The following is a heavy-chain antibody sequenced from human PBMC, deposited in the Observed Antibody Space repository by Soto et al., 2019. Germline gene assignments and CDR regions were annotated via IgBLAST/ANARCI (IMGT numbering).Heavy chain of an antibody. CDR3: ARDHSQYYDSSGYGGFDYGMDV. J-gene: IGHJ6*02. CDR1: GGYISSGGYY. D-gene: IGHD3-22*01. V-gene: IGHV4-31*03. Sequence: SETLSLTCTVSGGYISSGGYYWSWIRQHPGKGLEWIGYIYYSGSTYYNPSLKSRVTISVYTSKNQFTLKLSSVTAAYTAVYYCARDHSQYYDSSGYGGFDYGMDVWGQGATVTVSS. CDR2: IYYSGST.